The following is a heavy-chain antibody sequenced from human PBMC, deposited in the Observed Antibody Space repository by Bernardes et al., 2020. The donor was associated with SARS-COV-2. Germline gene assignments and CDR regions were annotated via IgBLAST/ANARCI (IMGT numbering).Heavy chain of an antibody. J-gene: IGHJ5*02. CDR3: ARASKDHSITIFGVVIIGWFDP. D-gene: IGHD3-3*01. V-gene: IGHV4-4*02. CDR2: IYHSGST. CDR1: GGSISSSNW. Sequence: SETLSLTCAVSGGSISSSNWWSWVRQPPGKGLEWIGEIYHSGSTNYNPSLKSRVTISVDKSKNQFSLKLSSVTAADTAVYYCARASKDHSITIFGVVIIGWFDPWGQGTLVTVSS.